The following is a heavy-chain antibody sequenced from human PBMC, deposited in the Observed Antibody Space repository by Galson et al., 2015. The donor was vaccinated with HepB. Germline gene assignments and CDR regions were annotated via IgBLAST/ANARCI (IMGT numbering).Heavy chain of an antibody. D-gene: IGHD3-3*01. CDR1: GGSFSGYY. CDR3: AEIGSVTIFGVVKPTD. Sequence: TLSLTCAVYGGSFSGYYWSWIRQPPGKGLEWIGEINHSGSTNYNPSLKSRVTISVDTSKNQFSLKLSSVTAADTAMYYCAEIGSVTIFGVVKPTDWGQGTLVTVSS. CDR2: INHSGST. V-gene: IGHV4-34*01. J-gene: IGHJ4*02.